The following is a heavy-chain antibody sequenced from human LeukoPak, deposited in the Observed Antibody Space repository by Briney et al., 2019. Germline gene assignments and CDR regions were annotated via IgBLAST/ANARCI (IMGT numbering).Heavy chain of an antibody. CDR1: GGSFSGYY. CDR2: INHSGST. J-gene: IGHJ4*02. Sequence: SETLSLTCAVYGGSFSGYYWSWIRQPPGKGLEWIGEINHSGSTNYNPSLKSRVTISVDTSKNQLSLKLSSVTAADTAVYYCASPGYCSSTSCSIDYWGQGTLVTVSS. V-gene: IGHV4-34*01. CDR3: ASPGYCSSTSCSIDY. D-gene: IGHD2-2*01.